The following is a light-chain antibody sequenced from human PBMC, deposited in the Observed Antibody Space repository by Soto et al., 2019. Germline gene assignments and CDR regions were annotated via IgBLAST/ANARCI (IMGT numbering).Light chain of an antibody. CDR1: SSDVGGYNS. CDR3: SSYTSSSTLV. CDR2: DVN. V-gene: IGLV2-14*03. Sequence: QSAMTQPASVSGSPGQSIGGWFTGTSSDVGGYNSVSWYQHHPGKAPKLMIYDVNYRPSGISDRFSGSKSGNTASLTISGLQAEDEADYYCSSYTSSSTLVFGTGT. J-gene: IGLJ1*01.